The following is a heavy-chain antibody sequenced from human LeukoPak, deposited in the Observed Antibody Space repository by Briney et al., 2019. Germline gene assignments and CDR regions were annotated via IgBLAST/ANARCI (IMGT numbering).Heavy chain of an antibody. CDR3: VGGSPRNFSSGGCYYY. J-gene: IGHJ4*02. CDR1: GASISSYY. CDR2: FYYGGNT. Sequence: PSETLSLTCKVSGASISSYYWSWIRKTPGKGLEWIGDFYYGGNTKDNPSLKSRVTISLDTSKNQFSLNLRSVTAADTAVYYCVGGSPRNFSSGGCYYYWGQGTLVTVSS. V-gene: IGHV4-59*01. D-gene: IGHD2-15*01.